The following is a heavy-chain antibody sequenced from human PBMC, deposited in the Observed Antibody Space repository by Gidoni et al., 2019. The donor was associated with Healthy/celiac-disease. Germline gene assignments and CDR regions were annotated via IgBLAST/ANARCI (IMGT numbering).Heavy chain of an antibody. CDR2: ISSNGGST. CDR3: ARGSTLWFGELLPTFDY. J-gene: IGHJ4*02. CDR1: GFTFSSYA. D-gene: IGHD3-10*01. V-gene: IGHV3-64*01. Sequence: EVQLVESGGGLVQPGGSLSLSCAASGFTFSSYAMHWVRQAPGKGLEYVSAISSNGGSTYYANSVKGRFTISRDNSKNTLYLQMGSLRAEDMAVYYCARGSTLWFGELLPTFDYWGQGTLVTVSS.